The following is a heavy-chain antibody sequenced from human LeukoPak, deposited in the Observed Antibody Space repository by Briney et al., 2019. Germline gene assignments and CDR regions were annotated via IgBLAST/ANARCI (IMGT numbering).Heavy chain of an antibody. CDR1: GYTFTSYG. Sequence: ASVKVSCKASGYTFTSYGISWVRQAPGQGLEWMGWISAYNGNTNYAQKLQGRVTMTTATSTSTAYMELRSLRSDDTAVYYCARDGFVVPAAIELDYWGQGTLVTVSS. V-gene: IGHV1-18*01. CDR2: ISAYNGNT. J-gene: IGHJ4*02. CDR3: ARDGFVVPAAIELDY. D-gene: IGHD2-2*01.